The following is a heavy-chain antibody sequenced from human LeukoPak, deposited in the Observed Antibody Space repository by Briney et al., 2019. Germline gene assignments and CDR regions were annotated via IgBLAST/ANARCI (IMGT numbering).Heavy chain of an antibody. CDR3: AREIYYYYMGV. CDR1: GGSISSYY. CDR2: IYYSGST. V-gene: IGHV4-59*01. J-gene: IGHJ6*03. Sequence: SETLSLTCTVSGGSISSYYWSWIRQPPGKGLEWIGYIYYSGSTNYNPSLKSRVTISVDTSKNHFSLKLSSVTAADTAVYYCAREIYYYYMGVWGKGTTVTVSS.